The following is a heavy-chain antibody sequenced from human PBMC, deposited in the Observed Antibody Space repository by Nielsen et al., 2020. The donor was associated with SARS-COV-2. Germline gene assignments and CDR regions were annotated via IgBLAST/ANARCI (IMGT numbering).Heavy chain of an antibody. D-gene: IGHD6-13*01. CDR2: ISWNSGSI. CDR3: ATGAAAGPFDY. Sequence: SLKISCAASGFTFDDYSMHWVRQAPGKGLEWISGISWNSGSIGYADSVKGRFTISRDNAKNSLYLQMNSLRAEDTALYYCATGAAAGPFDYWGQGTLVTASS. V-gene: IGHV3-9*01. J-gene: IGHJ4*02. CDR1: GFTFDDYS.